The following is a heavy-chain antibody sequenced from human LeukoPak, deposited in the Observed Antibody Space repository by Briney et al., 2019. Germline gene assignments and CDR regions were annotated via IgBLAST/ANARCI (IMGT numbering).Heavy chain of an antibody. D-gene: IGHD5-24*01. CDR2: ISPGGSTI. CDR1: GFTFNNFA. CDR3: AKADMSTTFFDY. Sequence: LTGGSLRLSCVASGFTFNNFAMSWVRQAPGKGLEWVSAISPGGSTIYYADSVKGRFTVSRDNSRDTLYVQLNSLSAEDTAVYYCAKADMSTTFFDYWGQGTLVTVSS. V-gene: IGHV3-23*01. J-gene: IGHJ4*02.